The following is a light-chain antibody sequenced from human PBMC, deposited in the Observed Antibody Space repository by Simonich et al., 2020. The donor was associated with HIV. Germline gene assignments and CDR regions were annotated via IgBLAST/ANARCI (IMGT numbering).Light chain of an antibody. CDR3: SSSTRSSTVV. Sequence: QSALTQPASVSGSPGQSITISCTGTSRDVGGYNYISWYQQHPRKAPKLIIYDVNNRPSGVSNRFSGSKSGNTASLTISGLQAEDEADYYCSSSTRSSTVVFGGGTRLTV. CDR1: SRDVGGYNY. CDR2: DVN. J-gene: IGLJ2*01. V-gene: IGLV2-14*01.